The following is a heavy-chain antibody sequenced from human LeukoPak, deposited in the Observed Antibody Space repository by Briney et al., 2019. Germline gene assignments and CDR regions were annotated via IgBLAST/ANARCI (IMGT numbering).Heavy chain of an antibody. D-gene: IGHD4-17*01. Sequence: PGGSLRLSCAASGFTFSSYWMSWVRQAPGKGLEWVANIKQHGSEQYYVDSVKGRFTISRDNAKNSLYLQMDSLRAEDTAVYYCATFASTARSFDYWGQGTLATVSS. V-gene: IGHV3-7*02. CDR1: GFTFSSYW. CDR2: IKQHGSEQ. CDR3: ATFASTARSFDY. J-gene: IGHJ4*02.